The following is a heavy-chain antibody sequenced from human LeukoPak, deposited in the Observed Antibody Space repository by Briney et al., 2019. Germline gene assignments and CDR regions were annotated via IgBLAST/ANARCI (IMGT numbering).Heavy chain of an antibody. V-gene: IGHV4-39*07. CDR1: GDSISSSSYY. CDR2: TSYSGST. D-gene: IGHD4-23*01. CDR3: ARGGGNGGGWVGHYYYMDV. J-gene: IGHJ6*03. Sequence: PSETLSLTCTVSGDSISSSSYYWGWIRQPPGKGLEWIGSTSYSGSTYYNPSLKSRVTISLDTSKSQFSLKLSSVTAADTAVYYCARGGGNGGGWVGHYYYMDVWGKGTTVTVS.